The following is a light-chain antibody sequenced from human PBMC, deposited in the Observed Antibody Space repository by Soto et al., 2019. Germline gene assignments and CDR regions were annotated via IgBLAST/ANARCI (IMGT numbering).Light chain of an antibody. CDR3: HQYGTAPYT. V-gene: IGKV3-20*01. J-gene: IGKJ2*01. Sequence: ETVVTQSPGTLSLSPGEGATLSCRASQSVDNSYLAWYQQKPGQAPRLLIHGTSNRASGIPDRFSGSGSGTDCPLTISILEPEDFAVYYCHQYGTAPYTFGQGTTLELK. CDR1: QSVDNSY. CDR2: GTS.